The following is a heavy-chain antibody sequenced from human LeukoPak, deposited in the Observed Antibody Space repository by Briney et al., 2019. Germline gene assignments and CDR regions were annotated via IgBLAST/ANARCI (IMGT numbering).Heavy chain of an antibody. CDR2: IYYSGST. CDR1: GGSISSYY. Sequence: SETLSLTFTVSGGSISSYYWSWIRQPPGKGLEWIGYIYYSGSTNYNPSLKSRVTISVDTSKNQFSLKLSSVTAADTAVYYCARAPYLGEDPPHFDYWGQGTLVTVSS. CDR3: ARAPYLGEDPPHFDY. J-gene: IGHJ4*02. V-gene: IGHV4-59*01. D-gene: IGHD3-10*01.